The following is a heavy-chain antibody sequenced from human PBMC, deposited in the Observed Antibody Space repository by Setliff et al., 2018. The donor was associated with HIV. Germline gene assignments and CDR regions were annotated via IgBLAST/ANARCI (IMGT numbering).Heavy chain of an antibody. Sequence: SETLSLTCAVYGGSFSGYYWTWIRQPPGKGLEWIGEINHSGSTNDNPSLKSRLTISVDTSKNQFSLRLRSVTAADSAVYYCARGTLVVPDARDYYYSLDIWGQGNTVTVSS. V-gene: IGHV4-34*01. CDR3: ARGTLVVPDARDYYYSLDI. D-gene: IGHD2-2*01. CDR2: INHSGST. J-gene: IGHJ6*03. CDR1: GGSFSGYY.